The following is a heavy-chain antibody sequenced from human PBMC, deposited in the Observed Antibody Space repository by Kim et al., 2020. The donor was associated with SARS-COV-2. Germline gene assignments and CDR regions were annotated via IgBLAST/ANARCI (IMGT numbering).Heavy chain of an antibody. CDR1: GFTFSSFG. CDR3: AKHRYYDILTGYLDS. Sequence: GGSLRLSCVASGFTFSSFGMHWVRQAPGKGLEWVAVISHDGSNKFYTDSVKGRFTISRDNSKNTLYLQMDSLRPEDTAVYYCAKHRYYDILTGYLDSWGQGALVTVSS. J-gene: IGHJ5*01. D-gene: IGHD3-9*01. V-gene: IGHV3-30*18. CDR2: ISHDGSNK.